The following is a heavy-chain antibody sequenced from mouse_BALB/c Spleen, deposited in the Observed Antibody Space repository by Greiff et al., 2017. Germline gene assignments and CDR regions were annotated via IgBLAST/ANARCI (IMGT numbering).Heavy chain of an antibody. Sequence: EVKLMESGGGLVQPGGSRKLSCAASGFTFSSFGMHWVRQAPEKGLEWVAYISSGSSTIYYADTVKGRFTISRDNPKNTLFLQMTSLRSEDTAMYYCARDGYDWYFDVWGAGTTVTVSS. V-gene: IGHV5-17*02. CDR2: ISSGSSTI. CDR1: GFTFSSFG. CDR3: ARDGYDWYFDV. J-gene: IGHJ1*01. D-gene: IGHD2-2*01.